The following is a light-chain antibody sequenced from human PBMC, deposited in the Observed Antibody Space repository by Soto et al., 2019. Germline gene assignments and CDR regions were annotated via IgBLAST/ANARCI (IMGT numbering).Light chain of an antibody. CDR1: QGIRND. CDR3: QQHYNYPRT. Sequence: DIQMTQSPSSLSASVGDSVTITCRASQGIRNDLGWYQQKPGKAPKRLISAASSLHSGVPPRFSGSGSGTESALTSSSLLPEDVATSYYQQHYNYPRTFGQGTMLEIK. V-gene: IGKV1-17*01. J-gene: IGKJ2*02. CDR2: AAS.